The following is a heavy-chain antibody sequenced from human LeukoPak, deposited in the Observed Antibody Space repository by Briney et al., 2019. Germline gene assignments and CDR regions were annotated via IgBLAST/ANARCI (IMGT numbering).Heavy chain of an antibody. D-gene: IGHD3-10*01. Sequence: GESLKISCKGSGYSFTSYWIGWVRQMPGKGLEWMGIIYPGDSDTRYSPSFQGQVTISADKSISTAYLQWSSLKASDTAVYYCARGRRFGELSHPTYYFDYWGQRTQVTVSS. CDR3: ARGRRFGELSHPTYYFDY. J-gene: IGHJ4*02. CDR2: IYPGDSDT. V-gene: IGHV5-51*01. CDR1: GYSFTSYW.